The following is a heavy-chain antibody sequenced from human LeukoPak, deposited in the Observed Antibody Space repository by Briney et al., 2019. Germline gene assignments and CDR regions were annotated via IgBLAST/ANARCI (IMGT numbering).Heavy chain of an antibody. CDR3: ASTPSPVLAAAGTDYYYYYGMDV. J-gene: IGHJ6*02. Sequence: QSGGSLRLSCAASGFTFSSYEMNWVRQAPGKGLEWVSYISSSGSTIYYADSVKGRFTISRDNAKNSLYLQMNSLRAEDTAVYYCASTPSPVLAAAGTDYYYYYGMDVWGQGTTATVSS. V-gene: IGHV3-48*03. D-gene: IGHD6-13*01. CDR2: ISSSGSTI. CDR1: GFTFSSYE.